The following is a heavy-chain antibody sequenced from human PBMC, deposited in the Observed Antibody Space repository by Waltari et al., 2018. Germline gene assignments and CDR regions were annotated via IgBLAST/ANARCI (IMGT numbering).Heavy chain of an antibody. CDR1: GGTFSSYA. CDR3: ARDEGAYCGGDCYSPYNWFDP. Sequence: QVQLVQSGAEVKKPGSSVKVSCKASGGTFSSYAISWVRQAPGQGLDGMGGIIPIFGTANYAQKFQGRVTITADESTSTAYMELSSLRSEDTAVYYCARDEGAYCGGDCYSPYNWFDPWGQGTLVTVSS. D-gene: IGHD2-21*01. CDR2: IIPIFGTA. J-gene: IGHJ5*02. V-gene: IGHV1-69*01.